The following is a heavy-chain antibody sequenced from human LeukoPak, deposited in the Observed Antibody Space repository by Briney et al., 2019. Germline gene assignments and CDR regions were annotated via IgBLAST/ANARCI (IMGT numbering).Heavy chain of an antibody. V-gene: IGHV4-34*01. J-gene: IGHJ4*02. CDR3: ATLGEYYDSSGYYYN. CDR1: GGSFSGYY. CDR2: INHSGST. Sequence: PSETLSLTCAVYGGSFSGYYWSWIRQPPGKGLEWIGEINHSGSTYYSPSLKSRVTISVDSSKNQFSLKLTSVTAADTAVYYCATLGEYYDSSGYYYNWGQGTLVTVSS. D-gene: IGHD3-22*01.